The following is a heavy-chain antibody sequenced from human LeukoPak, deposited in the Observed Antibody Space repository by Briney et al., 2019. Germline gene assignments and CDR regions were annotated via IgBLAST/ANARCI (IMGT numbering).Heavy chain of an antibody. D-gene: IGHD4-23*01. CDR3: AKDRYGGNNYFDY. CDR1: EFTFSSYG. J-gene: IGHJ4*02. Sequence: PGGSLRLSCAASEFTFSSYGMHWVRQAPGKGLEWVAFKRYDGSNKYYADSVKGRFTISRDNSKNTLYLQMNSLRAEDTAVYYCAKDRYGGNNYFDYWGQGTLVTVSS. V-gene: IGHV3-30*02. CDR2: KRYDGSNK.